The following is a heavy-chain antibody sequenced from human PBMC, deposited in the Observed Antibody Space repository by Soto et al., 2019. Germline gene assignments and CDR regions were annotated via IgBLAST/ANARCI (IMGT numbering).Heavy chain of an antibody. CDR3: APSLIPSPLYSSGKTPADY. CDR2: ISSSSSYI. D-gene: IGHD6-19*01. J-gene: IGHJ4*02. V-gene: IGHV3-21*01. Sequence: PGGSLRLSCAASGFTFSSYSMNWVRQAPGKGLEWVSSISSSSSYIYYADSVKGRFTISRDNAKNSLYLQMNSLRAEDMAVYYCAPSLIPSPLYSSGKTPADYWGQGTLVTVSS. CDR1: GFTFSSYS.